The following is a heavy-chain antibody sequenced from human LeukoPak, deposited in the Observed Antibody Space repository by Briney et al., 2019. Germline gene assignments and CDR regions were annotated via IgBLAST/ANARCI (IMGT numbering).Heavy chain of an antibody. Sequence: NPGGSLRLSCAASGLTFSDYYMTWIRQAPGKGLEWVSSISGTGTTIYSADSVRGRFTVSRDNARNSLFLHMNSLRAEDTAVYYCAVQITMIVVVPYLDYWGQGTLVTVSS. CDR3: AVQITMIVVVPYLDY. D-gene: IGHD3-22*01. CDR1: GLTFSDYY. J-gene: IGHJ4*02. V-gene: IGHV3-11*04. CDR2: ISGTGTTI.